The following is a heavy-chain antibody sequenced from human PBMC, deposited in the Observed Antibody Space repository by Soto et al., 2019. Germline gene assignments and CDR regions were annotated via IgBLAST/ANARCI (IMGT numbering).Heavy chain of an antibody. CDR1: GGSISSSSYY. Sequence: SETLSLTCTVSGGSISSSSYYWGWIRQPPGKGLEWIGNINHSGSTNYNPSLKSRVTISVDTSKNQFSLKLSSVTAADTAVYYCARGRGAARDFDYWGQGTLVTVSS. J-gene: IGHJ4*02. CDR3: ARGRGAARDFDY. V-gene: IGHV4-39*07. CDR2: INHSGST. D-gene: IGHD6-6*01.